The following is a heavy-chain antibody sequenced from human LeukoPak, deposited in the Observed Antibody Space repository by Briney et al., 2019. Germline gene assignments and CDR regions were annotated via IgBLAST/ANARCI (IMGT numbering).Heavy chain of an antibody. CDR3: VRGGASTWS. CDR1: GFTFSDYY. CDR2: ITSASTV. V-gene: IGHV3-11*04. Sequence: GGPLRLSCAASGFTFSDYYMSWIRQTPGKGLEWVSYITSASTVYYADSVKGRFTISRDNAKNSLYLQMNSLRAEDTAVYYCVRGGASTWSWGQGNLVTVSS. J-gene: IGHJ5*02. D-gene: IGHD2-15*01.